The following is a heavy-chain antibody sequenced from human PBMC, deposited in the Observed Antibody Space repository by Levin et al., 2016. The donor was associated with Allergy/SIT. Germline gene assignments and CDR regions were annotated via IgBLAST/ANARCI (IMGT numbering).Heavy chain of an antibody. D-gene: IGHD1-1*01. V-gene: IGHV1-69*13. CDR3: ARREKGYNWNLVNHYYYMDV. CDR2: IIPIFGTA. CDR1: GGTFSSYA. Sequence: SVKVSCKASGGTFSSYAISWVRQAPGQGLEWMGGIIPIFGTANYAQKFQGRITITADESTSTAYMELSSLRSEDTAVYYCARREKGYNWNLVNHYYYMDVWGKGTTVTVSS. J-gene: IGHJ6*03.